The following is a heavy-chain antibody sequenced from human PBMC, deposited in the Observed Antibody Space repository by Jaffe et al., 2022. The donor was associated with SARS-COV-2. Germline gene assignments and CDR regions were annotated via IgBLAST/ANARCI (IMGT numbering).Heavy chain of an antibody. J-gene: IGHJ4*02. CDR3: AKDRGPIAAAAAN. CDR1: GFTFDDYA. Sequence: EVQLVESGGGLVQPGRSLRLSCAASGFTFDDYAMHWVRQAPGKGLEWVSGISWNSGSIGYADSVKGRFTISRDNAKNSLYLQMNSLRAEDTALYYCAKDRGPIAAAAANWGQGTLVTVSS. D-gene: IGHD6-13*01. V-gene: IGHV3-9*01. CDR2: ISWNSGSI.